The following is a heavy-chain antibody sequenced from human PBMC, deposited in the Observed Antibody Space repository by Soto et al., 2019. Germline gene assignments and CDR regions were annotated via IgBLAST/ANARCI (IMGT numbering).Heavy chain of an antibody. CDR1: GFTFSSYT. D-gene: IGHD1-26*01. CDR2: ILFDGNNK. V-gene: IGHV3-30-3*01. CDR3: AREPVGATHFDY. Sequence: QVQLVESGGGVVQPGGSLRLSCAASGFTFSSYTMHWVRQAPGKGLEWVVVILFDGNNKYYADSVKGRFTISRDDSKNTLYLQMNSLRSDDTAVYYCAREPVGATHFDYWGQGTLVTVSS. J-gene: IGHJ4*02.